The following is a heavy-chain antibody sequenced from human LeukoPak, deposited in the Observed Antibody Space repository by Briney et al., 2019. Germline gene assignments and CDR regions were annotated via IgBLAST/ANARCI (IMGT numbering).Heavy chain of an antibody. CDR3: AKGYCSSISCLVDY. J-gene: IGHJ4*02. V-gene: IGHV3-9*01. D-gene: IGHD2-2*01. CDR2: ISWNSGSI. Sequence: PGRSLRLSCAASGFTFDDYAMHWVRQAPGKGPEWVSGISWNSGSIGYADSVKGRFTISRDNAKNSLYLQMNSLRAEDTALYYCAKGYCSSISCLVDYWGQGTLVTVSS. CDR1: GFTFDDYA.